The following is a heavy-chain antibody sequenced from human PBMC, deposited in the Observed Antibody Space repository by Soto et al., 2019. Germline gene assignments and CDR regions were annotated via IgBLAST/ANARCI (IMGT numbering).Heavy chain of an antibody. D-gene: IGHD6-6*01. Sequence: TGGSLRLSCAASGFTFSSYGMRWVRQAPGKGLEWVAVIWYDGSNKYYADSVKGRFTISRDNSNNTLYLQMNSLRAEDTAVYYCANKYSSYLDVWGQGTTVTVSS. V-gene: IGHV3-33*06. CDR2: IWYDGSNK. CDR3: ANKYSSYLDV. J-gene: IGHJ6*02. CDR1: GFTFSSYG.